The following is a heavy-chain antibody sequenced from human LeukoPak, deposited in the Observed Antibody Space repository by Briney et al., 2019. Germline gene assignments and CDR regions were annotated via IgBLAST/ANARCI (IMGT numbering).Heavy chain of an antibody. Sequence: SETLSLTCTVSGGSISSSSYYWGWSRQPPGKLLEWRGSIYYSCSTYYNPSLKSRVTISVDTSKNQFSLKLSSATAADTAVYYCARHTMVRAQLAYWGQGTLVTVSS. J-gene: IGHJ4*02. V-gene: IGHV4-39*01. CDR1: GGSISSSSYY. D-gene: IGHD3-10*01. CDR2: IYYSCST. CDR3: ARHTMVRAQLAY.